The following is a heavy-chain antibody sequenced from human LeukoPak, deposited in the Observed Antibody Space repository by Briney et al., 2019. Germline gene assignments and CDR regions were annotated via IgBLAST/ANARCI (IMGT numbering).Heavy chain of an antibody. V-gene: IGHV3-21*01. D-gene: IGHD4/OR15-4a*01. CDR1: GFTFSSST. CDR2: ISSSSNYI. Sequence: GGSLRLSCAASGFTFSSSTMNWVRQAPGKGLEGVSSISSSSNYIYYADSVKGRFTISRDNAKNSLYLQMNSLRAEDTAVYYCARIPNSANFPNWFDPWGQGTLVTVSS. J-gene: IGHJ5*02. CDR3: ARIPNSANFPNWFDP.